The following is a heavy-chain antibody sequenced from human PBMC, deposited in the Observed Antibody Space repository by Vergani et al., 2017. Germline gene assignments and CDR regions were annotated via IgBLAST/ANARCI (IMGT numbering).Heavy chain of an antibody. D-gene: IGHD4-11*01. CDR3: ARNPAGSNYFVYYYYMDV. Sequence: QVQLVPSGAEVKKPGASVKVSCKASGYTFTSYDINWVRQATGQGLEWMGWMNPNSGNTGYAQKFQGRVTMTRNTSISTAYMELSSLRSEDTAVYYWARNPAGSNYFVYYYYMDVWGKGTTVTVSS. J-gene: IGHJ6*03. CDR1: GYTFTSYD. V-gene: IGHV1-8*01. CDR2: MNPNSGNT.